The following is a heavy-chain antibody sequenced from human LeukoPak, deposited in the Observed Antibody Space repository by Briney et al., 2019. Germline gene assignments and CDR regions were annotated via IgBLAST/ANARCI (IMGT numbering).Heavy chain of an antibody. CDR2: LKQDGSDR. CDR1: GFSVSSYW. J-gene: IGHJ3*02. V-gene: IGHV3-7*01. D-gene: IGHD3-22*01. Sequence: PGGSLRLSCGVSGFSVSSYWMSWVRQAPGKGLEWVATLKQDGSDRYYVDSVKGRFTISRDNAKNSLYLQMNSLRAEDTAVYYCARDDTHYGSSGSFYDAFDIWGQGTMVTVSS. CDR3: ARDDTHYGSSGSFYDAFDI.